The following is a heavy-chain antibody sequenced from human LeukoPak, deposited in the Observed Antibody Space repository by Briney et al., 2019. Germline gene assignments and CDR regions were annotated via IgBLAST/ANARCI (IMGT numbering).Heavy chain of an antibody. J-gene: IGHJ4*02. Sequence: SETLSLTCSVSGGSPSSSSNYWGWIRQPPGKGLEWIGSVSHSGSPYYYNPSLKSRVTLSIDTSKNQFSLHLGSVTAADTAVYYCARYTGGTMFDDWGQGTLVTVSS. D-gene: IGHD5-12*01. V-gene: IGHV4-39*01. CDR2: VSHSGSPY. CDR1: GGSPSSSSNY. CDR3: ARYTGGTMFDD.